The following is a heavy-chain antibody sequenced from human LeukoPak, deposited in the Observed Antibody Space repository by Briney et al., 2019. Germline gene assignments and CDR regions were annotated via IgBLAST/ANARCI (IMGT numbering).Heavy chain of an antibody. CDR2: IYTSGST. Sequence: SETLSLTCTVSGGSISSYYWSWIRQPAGKGLEWIGRIYTSGSTNYDPSLKSRVTMSVDTSKNQCSLKLSSVTAADTAVYYCARDDYGDYLDAFDIWGQGTMVTVSS. V-gene: IGHV4-4*07. CDR3: ARDDYGDYLDAFDI. CDR1: GGSISSYY. J-gene: IGHJ3*02. D-gene: IGHD4-17*01.